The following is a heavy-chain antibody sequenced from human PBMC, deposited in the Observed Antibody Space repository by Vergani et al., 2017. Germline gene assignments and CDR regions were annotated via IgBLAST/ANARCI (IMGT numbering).Heavy chain of an antibody. D-gene: IGHD1-14*01. V-gene: IGHV3-30-3*01. CDR2: ISYDGSNK. J-gene: IGHJ4*02. CDR3: AKAALPRPDRFDY. CDR1: GFTFSSYA. Sequence: VQLVESGGGLVKPGGSLRLSCAASGFTFSSYAMHWVRQAPGKGLEWVAVISYDGSNKYYADSVKGRFTISRDNSKNTLYLQMNSLRAEDTAVYYCAKAALPRPDRFDYWGQGTLVTVSS.